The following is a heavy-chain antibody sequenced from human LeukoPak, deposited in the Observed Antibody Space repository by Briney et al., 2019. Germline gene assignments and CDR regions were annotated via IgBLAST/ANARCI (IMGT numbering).Heavy chain of an antibody. CDR2: LTDSGDAT. CDR3: ARGSYYYDSTGPFSF. Sequence: GGSLRLSCAVSGFTFSHYAMSWVRQAPGTGLEWVGSLTDSGDATYYADSVKGRFTVSRDNSKNTLYLQMNSLRVEDTAVYYCARGSYYYDSTGPFSFWGQGTLVTVSS. J-gene: IGHJ4*02. D-gene: IGHD3-22*01. V-gene: IGHV3-23*01. CDR1: GFTFSHYA.